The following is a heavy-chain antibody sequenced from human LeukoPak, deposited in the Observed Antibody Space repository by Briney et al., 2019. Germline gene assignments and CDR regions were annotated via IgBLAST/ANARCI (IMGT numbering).Heavy chain of an antibody. CDR2: ISYDGSNK. CDR3: AKEFSGWLT. V-gene: IGHV3-30*18. J-gene: IGHJ5*02. Sequence: PGRSLRLSCAASGFTFSSYGMHWVRQAPGKGLEWVAVISYDGSNKYYADSVKGRFTISRDNSKNTLYLQMNSLRAEDTAVYYCAKEFSGWLTWGQGTLVTVSS. CDR1: GFTFSSYG. D-gene: IGHD6-19*01.